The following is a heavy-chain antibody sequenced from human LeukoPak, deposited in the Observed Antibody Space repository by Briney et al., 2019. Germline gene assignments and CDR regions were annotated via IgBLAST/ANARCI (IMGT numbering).Heavy chain of an antibody. V-gene: IGHV3-21*01. CDR3: ARDGWGYCSSTSCYPREDY. CDR1: GFTFSSYS. D-gene: IGHD2-2*01. CDR2: ISSSSSYI. Sequence: QAGGSLRLSCAASGFTFSSYSMNWVRQAPGKGLEWVSSISSSSSYIYYADSVKGRFTISRDNAKNSLYLQMNSLRAEDTAVYYCARDGWGYCSSTSCYPREDYWGQGTLVTVSS. J-gene: IGHJ4*02.